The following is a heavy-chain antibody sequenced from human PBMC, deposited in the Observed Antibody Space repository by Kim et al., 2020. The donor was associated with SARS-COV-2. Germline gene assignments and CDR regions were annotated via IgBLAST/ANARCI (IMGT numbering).Heavy chain of an antibody. V-gene: IGHV3-33*01. D-gene: IGHD3-10*01. CDR3: ARDQRVTGPDLDY. Sequence: GGSLRLSCAASGFTFSNYGMHWVRQAPGKGLEWVAVIWYDGSKKYYGDAVKGRFTISRDTSKNTLYLQMNSLRVEDTAVYYCARDQRVTGPDLDYWGQGTLVTVSS. CDR1: GFTFSNYG. J-gene: IGHJ4*02. CDR2: IWYDGSKK.